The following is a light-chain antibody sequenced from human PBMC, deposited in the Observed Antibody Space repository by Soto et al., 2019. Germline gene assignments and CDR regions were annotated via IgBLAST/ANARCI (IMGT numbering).Light chain of an antibody. CDR1: QSVGRN. Sequence: EIVMTQSPATXXXXPXXXXTXXXRAXQSVGRNLAWYQQKPGQAPRLLIYGASTRATGIPARFSGSGSGTEFTLTISSLQSEDFAIYSCQQYNHWPPLTFGGGTKVEIK. CDR3: QQYNHWPPLT. CDR2: GAS. V-gene: IGKV3-15*01. J-gene: IGKJ4*01.